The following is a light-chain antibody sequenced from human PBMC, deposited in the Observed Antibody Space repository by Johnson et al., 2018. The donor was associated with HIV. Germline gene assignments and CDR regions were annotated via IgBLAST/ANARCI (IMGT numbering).Light chain of an antibody. CDR3: GAWDSSLSAYV. Sequence: QSVLTQPPSVSAAPGQKVTISCSGSSSNIGNNFVSWYQQLPGTAPKLLIYANNKRPSGIPDRFSGSKSGTSATLAITGLQTGDEADYYCGAWDSSLSAYVYGTWTQGTVL. CDR2: ANN. V-gene: IGLV1-51*02. J-gene: IGLJ1*01. CDR1: SSNIGNNF.